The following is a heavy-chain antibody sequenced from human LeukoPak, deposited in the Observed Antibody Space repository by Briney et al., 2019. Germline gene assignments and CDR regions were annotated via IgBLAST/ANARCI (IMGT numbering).Heavy chain of an antibody. D-gene: IGHD3-9*01. CDR3: AKEGNYDILTGYYSDY. J-gene: IGHJ4*02. Sequence: GGSLRLSCAASGFTFSSYAMSWVRQAPGKGLEWVSYISSSGSTIYYADSVKGRFTISRDNAKNSLYLQMNSLRAEDTAVYYCAKEGNYDILTGYYSDYWGQGTLVTVSS. V-gene: IGHV3-48*04. CDR2: ISSSGSTI. CDR1: GFTFSSYA.